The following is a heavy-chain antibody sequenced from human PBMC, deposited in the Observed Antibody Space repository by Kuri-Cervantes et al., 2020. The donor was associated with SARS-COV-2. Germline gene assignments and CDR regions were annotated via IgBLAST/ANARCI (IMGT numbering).Heavy chain of an antibody. CDR2: ISSSSSYI. CDR1: GFTFSSYS. Sequence: GGSLRLSCAASGFTFSSYSMNWVRQAPGKGLEWVSSISSSSSYIYYADSVKGRFTISRDNAKNSLYLQMNSPRAEDTAVYYCARLLYGSGSYYKDWGQGTLVTVSS. CDR3: ARLLYGSGSYYKD. J-gene: IGHJ4*02. D-gene: IGHD3-10*01. V-gene: IGHV3-21*01.